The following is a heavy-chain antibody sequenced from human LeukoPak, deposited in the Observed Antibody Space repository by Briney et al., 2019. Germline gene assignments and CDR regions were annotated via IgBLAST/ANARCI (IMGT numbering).Heavy chain of an antibody. D-gene: IGHD3-3*01. Sequence: GGSLRLSCAASGFSFRRYAMSWVRQAPGKGLEWVSVISGSGDSTYYADSVKGRFTISRDNSKNTLYLQMNSLRAEDTAVYYCARGGDFWSGYSRGYYMDVWGKGTTVTVSS. CDR1: GFSFRRYA. V-gene: IGHV3-23*01. J-gene: IGHJ6*03. CDR2: ISGSGDST. CDR3: ARGGDFWSGYSRGYYMDV.